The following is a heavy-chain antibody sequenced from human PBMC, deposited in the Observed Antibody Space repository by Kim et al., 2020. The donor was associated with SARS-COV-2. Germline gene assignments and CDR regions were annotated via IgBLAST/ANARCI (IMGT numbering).Heavy chain of an antibody. V-gene: IGHV3-9*01. J-gene: IGHJ4*02. CDR1: GFTFDDYA. CDR3: AKGTKDIVVVVAASAPYYFDY. D-gene: IGHD2-15*01. CDR2: ISWNSGSI. Sequence: GGSLRLSCAASGFTFDDYAMHWVRQAPGKGLEWVSGISWNSGSIGYADSVKGRFTISRDNAKNSLYLQMNSLRAEDTALYYCAKGTKDIVVVVAASAPYYFDYWGQGTLVTVSS.